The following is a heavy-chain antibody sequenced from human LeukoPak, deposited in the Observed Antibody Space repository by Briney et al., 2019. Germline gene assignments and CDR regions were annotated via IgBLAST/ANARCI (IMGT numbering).Heavy chain of an antibody. D-gene: IGHD2-2*01. CDR1: GFTVSSNY. V-gene: IGHV3-53*01. CDR3: ARSQGYQLPFDY. Sequence: GSLRLSCAASGFTVSSNYMSWVRQAPGKGLEWVSVIYSGGSTYYADSVKGRFTISRDNSKNTLYLQMNSLRAEDTAVYYCARSQGYQLPFDYWGQGTLVTVSS. CDR2: IYSGGST. J-gene: IGHJ4*02.